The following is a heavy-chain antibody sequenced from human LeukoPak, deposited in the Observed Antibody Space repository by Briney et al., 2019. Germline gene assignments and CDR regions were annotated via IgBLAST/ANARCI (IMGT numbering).Heavy chain of an antibody. Sequence: PGGSLILSSAASAFTRSSNYMRWVRPAPGQGLEWVSVLYSGGNTYYADSVKGRFTISSKNTKNTLYLQMNSLRAEDTAVYYCARRPSGSYYCYGMDVWGQGTTVTVSS. CDR1: AFTRSSNY. CDR2: LYSGGNT. V-gene: IGHV3-53*01. J-gene: IGHJ6*02. CDR3: ARRPSGSYYCYGMDV. D-gene: IGHD1-26*01.